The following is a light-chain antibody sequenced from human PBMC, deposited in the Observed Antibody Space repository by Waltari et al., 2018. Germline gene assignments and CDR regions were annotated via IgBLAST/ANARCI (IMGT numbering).Light chain of an antibody. CDR1: SSDFGKSNL. Sequence: QSALTQPASVSGSPGQSTTISCTGASSDFGKSNLFSWFQQYPGKAPPLLLYEVSNRPSGVSDRFSGSKSGDTASLTIYGLRTEDEAEYYCSSNAGGHVVFGSGTKVTVL. CDR2: EVS. V-gene: IGLV2-23*02. J-gene: IGLJ1*01. CDR3: SSNAGGHVV.